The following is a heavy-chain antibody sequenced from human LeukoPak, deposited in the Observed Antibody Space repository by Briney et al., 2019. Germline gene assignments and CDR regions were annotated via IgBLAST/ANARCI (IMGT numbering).Heavy chain of an antibody. D-gene: IGHD1-26*01. Sequence: PSETLSLTCTVSGGSISSGSYYWSWIRQPAGKGLEWIGRIYTSGSTNYNPSLKSRVTISVDTSKNQFSLKLSSVIAADTAVYYCARSYSGYVAYWGQGTLVTVSS. CDR3: ARSYSGYVAY. CDR2: IYTSGST. CDR1: GGSISSGSYY. V-gene: IGHV4-61*02. J-gene: IGHJ4*02.